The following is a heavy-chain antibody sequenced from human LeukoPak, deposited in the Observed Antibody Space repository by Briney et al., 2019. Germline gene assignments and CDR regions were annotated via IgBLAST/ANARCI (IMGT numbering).Heavy chain of an antibody. Sequence: SGPTLRNPTQTLTLTCTFSPFPLSPSGVGVGWIRHPPVKGLEWLALIYWNHDKRYSPSLKRRLPITKHASKNQVVLTMSNMDPVDTATYCCEHSSGSSWFFDYWGQGTLVTVPS. D-gene: IGHD6-13*01. CDR3: EHSSGSSWFFDY. J-gene: IGHJ4*02. V-gene: IGHV2-5*01. CDR1: PFPLSPSGVG. CDR2: IYWNHDK.